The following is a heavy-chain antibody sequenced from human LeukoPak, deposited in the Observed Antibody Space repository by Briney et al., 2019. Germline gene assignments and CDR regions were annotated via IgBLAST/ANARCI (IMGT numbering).Heavy chain of an antibody. CDR2: TYYRSKWYN. J-gene: IGHJ3*02. CDR3: ARDRGAFDI. CDR1: GDSVSSNTAA. Sequence: SQTPSLTSAISGDSVSSNTAAWKCIRHPPSSGLEWVGRTYYRSKWYNVYAVSVKGRITINPDTSKNQFSLQLNSVTPEDTAVYYCARDRGAFDIWGQGTMVTVSS. V-gene: IGHV6-1*01.